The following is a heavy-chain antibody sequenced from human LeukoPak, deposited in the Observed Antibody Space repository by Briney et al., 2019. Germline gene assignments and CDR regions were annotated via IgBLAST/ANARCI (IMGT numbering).Heavy chain of an antibody. CDR1: GGSISSSSYY. J-gene: IGHJ4*02. CDR2: IYYSGST. CDR3: ARVSDYYDSSGYYYEGKTFDY. D-gene: IGHD3-22*01. Sequence: SETLSLTCTVSGGSISSSSYYWGWIRQPPGKGLEWIGSIYYSGSTYYNPSLKSRVTISVDTSKNQFSLKLSSVTAADTAVYYCARVSDYYDSSGYYYEGKTFDYWGQGTLVTVSS. V-gene: IGHV4-39*07.